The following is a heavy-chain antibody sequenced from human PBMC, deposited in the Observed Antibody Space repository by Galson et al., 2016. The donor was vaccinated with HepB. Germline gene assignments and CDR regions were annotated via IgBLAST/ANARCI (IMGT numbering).Heavy chain of an antibody. J-gene: IGHJ4*02. D-gene: IGHD3-22*01. CDR3: AREGYYFDTSGYYYWDKIDY. CDR1: GDSVSSNCAA. Sequence: CAISGDSVSSNCAAWNWIRQSPSRGLEWLGRTYYRSKWYNDYAVSIKSRITINPDTSKNQFSLQLSSVTPEDTSVYYCAREGYYFDTSGYYYWDKIDYWGQGTLVTVSS. CDR2: TYYRSKWYN. V-gene: IGHV6-1*01.